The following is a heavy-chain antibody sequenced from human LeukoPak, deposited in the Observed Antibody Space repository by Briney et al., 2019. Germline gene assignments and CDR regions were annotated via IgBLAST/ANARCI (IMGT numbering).Heavy chain of an antibody. CDR2: ISSSGSTI. Sequence: GGSLRPSCAASGFTFSSYEMNWVRQAPGKGLEWVSYISSSGSTIYYADSVKGRFTISRDNAKNSLYLQMNSLRAEDTAVYYCARGGYSYGYPSRYFDYWGQGTLVTVSS. V-gene: IGHV3-48*03. CDR1: GFTFSSYE. J-gene: IGHJ4*02. CDR3: ARGGYSYGYPSRYFDY. D-gene: IGHD5-18*01.